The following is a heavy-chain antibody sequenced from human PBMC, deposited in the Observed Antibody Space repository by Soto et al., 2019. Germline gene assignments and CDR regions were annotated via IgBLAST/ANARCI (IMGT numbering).Heavy chain of an antibody. V-gene: IGHV4-34*01. D-gene: IGHD3-3*01. J-gene: IGHJ6*02. CDR1: GGSFSGYY. CDR2: INHSGST. CDR3: ARGVPVLRFLEWFNDGMDV. Sequence: SETLSLTCAVYGGSFSGYYWGWIRQPPGKGLEWIGEINHSGSTNYNPSLKSRVTISVDTSKNQFSLKLSSVTAADTAVYYCARGVPVLRFLEWFNDGMDVWGQGTTVTVSS.